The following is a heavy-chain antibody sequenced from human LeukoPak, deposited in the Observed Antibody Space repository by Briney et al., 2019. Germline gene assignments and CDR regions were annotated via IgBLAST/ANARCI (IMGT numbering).Heavy chain of an antibody. J-gene: IGHJ6*03. Sequence: GGSLRLSCAASGFTVSSNYMSWVRQAPGKGLEWVSVIYSGGSTYYADSVKGRFTISRDNSKNTLYLQMNSLRAEDTAVYYCAKISGYYYYYYMDVWGKGTTVTVSS. V-gene: IGHV3-66*01. CDR2: IYSGGST. CDR1: GFTVSSNY. D-gene: IGHD3-3*02. CDR3: AKISGYYYYYYMDV.